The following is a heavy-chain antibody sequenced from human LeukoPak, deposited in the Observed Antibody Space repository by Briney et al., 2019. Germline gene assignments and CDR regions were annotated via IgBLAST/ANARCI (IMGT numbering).Heavy chain of an antibody. Sequence: ASVKVSCKASGYTFTGYYMHWVRQAPGQGLEWMGWINPNSGGTNYAQKFQGRVTMTRDTSISTAYMELSRLRSDDTAVYYCARGAAAAHYYYGMDVWGQGTTVTVSS. J-gene: IGHJ6*02. CDR3: ARGAAAAHYYYGMDV. CDR2: INPNSGGT. D-gene: IGHD6-13*01. CDR1: GYTFTGYY. V-gene: IGHV1-2*02.